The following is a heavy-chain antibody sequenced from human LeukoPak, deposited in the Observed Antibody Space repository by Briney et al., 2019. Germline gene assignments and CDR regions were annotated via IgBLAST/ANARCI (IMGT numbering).Heavy chain of an antibody. CDR2: IYYSGST. CDR3: ARVISPAAGTRLRVDWFDP. D-gene: IGHD6-13*01. CDR1: GGSISSSSYY. Sequence: SETLSLTCTVSGGSISSSSYYWGWIRQPPGKGLEWIGSIYYSGSTYYNPSLKSRVTISVDTSKNQFSLKLSSVTAADTAVYYCARVISPAAGTRLRVDWFDPWGQGTLVTVSS. V-gene: IGHV4-39*07. J-gene: IGHJ5*02.